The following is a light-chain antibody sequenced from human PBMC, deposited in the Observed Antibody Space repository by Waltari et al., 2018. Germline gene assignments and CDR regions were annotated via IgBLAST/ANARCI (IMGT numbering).Light chain of an antibody. V-gene: IGLV2-14*03. Sequence: QSALTQPASVSGSPGQSITISCTGTSSDVGAYKYVSWYQQHPGKAPKLIIYDVSSRPSGVSNRFSGSKSVNTASLTISGLQAEDEADYYCSSYTSNSTPYVFGTGTKVSVL. J-gene: IGLJ1*01. CDR1: SSDVGAYKY. CDR2: DVS. CDR3: SSYTSNSTPYV.